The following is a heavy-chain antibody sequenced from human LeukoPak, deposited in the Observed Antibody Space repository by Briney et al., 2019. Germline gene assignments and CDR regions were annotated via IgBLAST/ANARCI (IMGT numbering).Heavy chain of an antibody. CDR3: ARRRYNWNAIDY. Sequence: GGSLRLSCAASGFTFSSYAMSWVRQAPGKGLEWVSAISGSGGSTYYADSVKGRITISRDNAKNSLYLQMNSLRAEDTAVYYCARRRYNWNAIDYWGQGTLVTVSS. CDR2: ISGSGGST. J-gene: IGHJ4*02. D-gene: IGHD1-20*01. V-gene: IGHV3-23*01. CDR1: GFTFSSYA.